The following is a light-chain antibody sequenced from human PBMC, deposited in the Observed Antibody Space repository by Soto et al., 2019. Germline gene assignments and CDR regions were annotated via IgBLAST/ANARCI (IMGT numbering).Light chain of an antibody. CDR1: QSISSW. CDR3: QQYNSYPWT. Sequence: QMTRCRSTLSASVGDRVTITCRASQSISSWVAWYQQKPGKAPKLLIYDASSLESGAPSRFSGIGSGTEFTLTISSLQPDDFATYYCQQYNSYPWTFGQGTKVDIK. V-gene: IGKV1-5*01. CDR2: DAS. J-gene: IGKJ1*01.